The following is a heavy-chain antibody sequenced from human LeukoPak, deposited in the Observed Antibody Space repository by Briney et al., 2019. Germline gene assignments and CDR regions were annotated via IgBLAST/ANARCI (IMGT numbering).Heavy chain of an antibody. CDR3: AKPRYSSTWNPFDY. J-gene: IGHJ4*02. Sequence: QSGGSLRLSCAASGFTFSSYAMSWVRQAPGKGLEWVSAISGSGGSTYYADSVKGRFSISRDNSKNTLFLQMNSLRAEDTAVYYCAKPRYSSTWNPFDYWGQGTLVTVSS. D-gene: IGHD6-13*01. V-gene: IGHV3-23*01. CDR2: ISGSGGST. CDR1: GFTFSSYA.